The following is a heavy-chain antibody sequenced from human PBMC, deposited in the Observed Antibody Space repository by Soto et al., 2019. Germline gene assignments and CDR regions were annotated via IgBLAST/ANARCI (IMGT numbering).Heavy chain of an antibody. CDR3: ARTYDSSGPNSGGYGFDI. CDR1: GGSISSGGYY. D-gene: IGHD3-22*01. CDR2: IYYSGST. J-gene: IGHJ3*02. V-gene: IGHV4-31*03. Sequence: SETLSLTCTVSGGSISSGGYYWSWIRQHPGKGLEWIGYIYYSGSTYYNPSLKSRVTISVDTSKNQFSLKLSSVTAADTAMYYCARTYDSSGPNSGGYGFDIWGQGTMVTVSS.